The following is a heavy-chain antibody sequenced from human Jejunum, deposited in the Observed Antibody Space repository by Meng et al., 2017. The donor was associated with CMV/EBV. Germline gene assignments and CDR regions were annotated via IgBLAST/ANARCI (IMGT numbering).Heavy chain of an antibody. CDR2: INSDGSGG. J-gene: IGHJ4*02. CDR3: VRDAGRRDGYNYLGYVDY. CDR1: SSHG. D-gene: IGHD5-24*01. V-gene: IGHV3-74*03. Sequence: SSHGMHWVSQAPGKGLVWVSHINSDGSGGTYADSVKGRFTISRDNAKNTLVLQMNSLRAEDTGVYYCVRDAGRRDGYNYLGYVDYWGQGTLVTVSS.